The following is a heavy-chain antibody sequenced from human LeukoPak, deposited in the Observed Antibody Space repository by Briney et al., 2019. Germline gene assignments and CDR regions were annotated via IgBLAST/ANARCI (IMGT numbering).Heavy chain of an antibody. CDR2: IYSCGST. V-gene: IGHV3-53*05. CDR1: GFTDSSDY. J-gene: IGHJ5*02. CDR3: ARNWFDP. Sequence: GGSLRLFCAASGFTDSSDYMSWVRQAPGKGLEWVSVIYSCGSTYYADSVKGRFTISRDKSKNTVYLQMNSLRFEDTAMYYCARNWFDPWGQGTLVTVSS.